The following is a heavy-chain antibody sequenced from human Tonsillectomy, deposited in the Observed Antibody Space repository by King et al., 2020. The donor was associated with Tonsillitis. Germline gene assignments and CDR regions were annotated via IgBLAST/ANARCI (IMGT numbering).Heavy chain of an antibody. V-gene: IGHV4-59*01. D-gene: IGHD2-2*02. Sequence: QLQESGPGLVKPSETLSLTCTVSGDSISSYHWSWIRQPPGKGLEWIGYIYYSGSTNYNPSLKSRVTISVDTSKIPFSLKLSSVTAADTAVYYCARSAGLYSYFYGMDVWGLGTTVTVSS. J-gene: IGHJ6*02. CDR2: IYYSGST. CDR3: ARSAGLYSYFYGMDV. CDR1: GDSISSYH.